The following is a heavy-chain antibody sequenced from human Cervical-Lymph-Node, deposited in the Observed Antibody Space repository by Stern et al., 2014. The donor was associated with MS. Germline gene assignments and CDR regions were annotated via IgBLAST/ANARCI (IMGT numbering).Heavy chain of an antibody. CDR3: ARGFHSFDS. V-gene: IGHV3-72*01. Sequence: EVQLVESGGGLVRPGGSLRLSCAVSGFTFSDHYMDWFRQAPGKGLEWVGRSRNKPNTYTTEYAASVRGRFTVSRDDSKNLLYLQMNSLKTDDTAVYYCARGFHSFDSWGQGTLVTVSS. CDR2: SRNKPNTYTT. J-gene: IGHJ4*02. CDR1: GFTFSDHY.